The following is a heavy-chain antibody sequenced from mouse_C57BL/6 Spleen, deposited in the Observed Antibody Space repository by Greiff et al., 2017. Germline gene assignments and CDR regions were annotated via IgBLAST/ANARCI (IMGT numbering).Heavy chain of an antibody. D-gene: IGHD2-3*01. J-gene: IGHJ2*01. CDR1: GYTFTSYW. Sequence: QVQLKESGAELAKPGASVKLSCKASGYTFTSYWMHWVKQRPGQGLEWIGYINPSSGYAKYNQKFKDKATLTADKSSSTAYMQLSSLTYEDSAVYYCARSYDGYSDFDYWGQGTTLTVSS. CDR3: ARSYDGYSDFDY. V-gene: IGHV1-7*01. CDR2: INPSSGYA.